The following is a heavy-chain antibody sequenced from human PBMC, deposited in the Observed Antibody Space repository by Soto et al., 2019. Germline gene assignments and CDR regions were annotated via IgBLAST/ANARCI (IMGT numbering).Heavy chain of an antibody. Sequence: EVQLVESGGGLVQPGGSLRLSCVASGFTFSSYWMSWVRQAPGKGLEWVANIKQDGSEKYYVDSVKGRFTISRDNAKNSLYLQMNSLRAEDTAVYYCARDNDGMDVWGQGTTVTVSS. CDR1: GFTFSSYW. CDR3: ARDNDGMDV. V-gene: IGHV3-7*03. CDR2: IKQDGSEK. J-gene: IGHJ6*02.